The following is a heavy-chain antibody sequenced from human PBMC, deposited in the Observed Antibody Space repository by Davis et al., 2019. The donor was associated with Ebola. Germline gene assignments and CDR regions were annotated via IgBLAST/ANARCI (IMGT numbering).Heavy chain of an antibody. CDR1: GGSISSYY. V-gene: IGHV4-34*01. Sequence: MPSETLSLTCTVSGGSISSYYWSWIRQPPGKGLEWIGEINHSGSTNYNPYLKSRVTISVDTSKNQFSLKLSYVTAADTAVYYCARASPTVTYYYYGMDVWGQGTTVTVSS. J-gene: IGHJ6*02. CDR3: ARASPTVTYYYYGMDV. D-gene: IGHD4-11*01. CDR2: INHSGST.